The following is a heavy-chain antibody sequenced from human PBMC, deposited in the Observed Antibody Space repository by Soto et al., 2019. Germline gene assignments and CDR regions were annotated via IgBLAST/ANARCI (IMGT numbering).Heavy chain of an antibody. Sequence: EVLLLDSGGGLVQPGGSLRLSCAASGFTFSNYAMTWVRQAPGKGPEWISTVNNGGGGTYYADSVKGRFTISRDNSKNTRYLQVSSLRAEDTAVYYCAKERLVRGIDYWGQGILVTVSS. CDR2: VNNGGGGT. J-gene: IGHJ4*02. CDR1: GFTFSNYA. V-gene: IGHV3-23*01. D-gene: IGHD6-6*01. CDR3: AKERLVRGIDY.